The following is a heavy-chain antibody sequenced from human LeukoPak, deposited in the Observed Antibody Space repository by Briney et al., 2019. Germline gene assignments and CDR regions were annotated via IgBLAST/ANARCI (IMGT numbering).Heavy chain of an antibody. CDR3: ASENADAFDI. J-gene: IGHJ3*02. CDR1: GFPFSSYG. V-gene: IGHV3-7*01. Sequence: GRSLRLSCVVSGFPFSSYGMHWVRQAPGKGLEWVANIRQDRSEKYYVDSVKGRFTISRDNAKNSLYLQMNSLRAEDTAVYYCASENADAFDIWGQGTMVTVSS. CDR2: IRQDRSEK.